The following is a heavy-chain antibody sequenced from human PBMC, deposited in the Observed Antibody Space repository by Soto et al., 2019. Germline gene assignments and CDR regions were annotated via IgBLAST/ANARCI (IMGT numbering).Heavy chain of an antibody. CDR2: ISGRGDST. CDR3: ARDGGTTVVTVAFQH. J-gene: IGHJ1*01. D-gene: IGHD4-17*01. Sequence: EVQLLESGGGLVQPGGSLRLSCAVSGFTFSRYGMSWVRQAPEKGLEWVSAISGRGDSTYYADSVKGRFTISRDNSKNTLYLQMNSLRDEDTAVYYCARDGGTTVVTVAFQHWGQGTRVTVSS. CDR1: GFTFSRYG. V-gene: IGHV3-23*01.